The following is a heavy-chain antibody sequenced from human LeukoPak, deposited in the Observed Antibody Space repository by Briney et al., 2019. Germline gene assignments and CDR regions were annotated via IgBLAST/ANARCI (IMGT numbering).Heavy chain of an antibody. CDR2: IYYSGST. D-gene: IGHD1-26*01. J-gene: IGHJ4*02. CDR1: GGSISSSSYY. Sequence: SETLSLTCTVSGGSISSSSYYWGWIRQPPGKGLEWIGSIYYSGSTYYNPSLKSRVTISVDTSKNQFSLKLSSVTAADTAVYYCASNQGGGGSYSPPYYFDYWGQGTLVTVSS. V-gene: IGHV4-39*01. CDR3: ASNQGGGGSYSPPYYFDY.